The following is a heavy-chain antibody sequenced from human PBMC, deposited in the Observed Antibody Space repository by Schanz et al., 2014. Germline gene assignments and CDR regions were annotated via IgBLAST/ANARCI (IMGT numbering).Heavy chain of an antibody. CDR2: VRNKNNRYTT. Sequence: VQLVESGGGLVKPGGSLRLSCAASGFTFSSYAMSWVRQAPGKGLEWVGRVRNKNNRYTTEYAASVKGRFTISRDDSKNSLYLQMNSLKTEDTAMYYCAREACCSRIGCPFDSWGQGTLVTVSS. J-gene: IGHJ4*02. D-gene: IGHD2-2*01. CDR1: GFTFSSYA. CDR3: AREACCSRIGCPFDS. V-gene: IGHV3-72*01.